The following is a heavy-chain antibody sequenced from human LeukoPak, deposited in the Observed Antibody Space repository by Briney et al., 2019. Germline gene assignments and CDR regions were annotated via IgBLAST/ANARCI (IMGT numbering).Heavy chain of an antibody. D-gene: IGHD3-10*01. V-gene: IGHV1-2*04. Sequence: ASVKVSCKASGYTFTGYYMHWVRQAPGQGLEWMGWINPNSGGTNYAQKFQGWVTMTRDTSISTAYMELSRLRSDDTAVYYCARGSYGSGGYYNFDYWGQGTLVTVSS. J-gene: IGHJ4*02. CDR3: ARGSYGSGGYYNFDY. CDR1: GYTFTGYY. CDR2: INPNSGGT.